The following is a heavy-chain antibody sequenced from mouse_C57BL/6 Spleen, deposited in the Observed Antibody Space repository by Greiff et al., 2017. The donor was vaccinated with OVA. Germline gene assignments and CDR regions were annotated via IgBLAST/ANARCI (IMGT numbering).Heavy chain of an antibody. CDR2: ISYDGSN. D-gene: IGHD2-4*01. V-gene: IGHV3-6*01. J-gene: IGHJ2*01. CDR1: GYSITSGYY. CDR3: ARGMDYDYGDY. Sequence: EVKLEESGPGLVKPSQSLSLTCSVTGYSITSGYYWNWIRQFPGNKLEWMGYISYDGSNNYNPSLKNRISITRDTSKNQFFLKLNSVTTEDTATYYCARGMDYDYGDYWGQGTTLTVSS.